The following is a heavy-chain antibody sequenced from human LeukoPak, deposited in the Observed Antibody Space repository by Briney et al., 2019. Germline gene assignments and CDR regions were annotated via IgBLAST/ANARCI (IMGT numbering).Heavy chain of an antibody. J-gene: IGHJ3*02. CDR1: GGSISSSSYY. CDR2: IYYSRST. Sequence: SETLSPTCTVSGGSISSSSYYWGWIRQPPGKGLEWIGSIYYSRSTYYNPSLKSRVTISVDTSKNQFSLKLSSVTAADTAVYYCARWVGAVAFDIWGQGTMVTVSS. CDR3: ARWVGAVAFDI. V-gene: IGHV4-39*01. D-gene: IGHD1-26*01.